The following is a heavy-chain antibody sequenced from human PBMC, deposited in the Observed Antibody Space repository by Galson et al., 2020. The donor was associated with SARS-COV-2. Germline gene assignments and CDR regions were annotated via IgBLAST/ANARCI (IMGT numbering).Heavy chain of an antibody. CDR2: INPNNGGT. D-gene: IGHD5-12*01. V-gene: IGHV1-2*02. Sequence: GESLKISCKASGYTFKDYYIHWVRQAPGLGLEWVGWINPNNGGTGSAQKFQGRVTMTRDMSFSTAYLELRTLRSDDTAVYYCARVYSGYDFWGQGTLVTVSS. CDR3: ARVYSGYDF. J-gene: IGHJ4*02. CDR1: GYTFKDYY.